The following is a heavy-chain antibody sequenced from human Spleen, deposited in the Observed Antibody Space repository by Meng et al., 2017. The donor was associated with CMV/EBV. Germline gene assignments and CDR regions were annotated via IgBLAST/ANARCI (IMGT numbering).Heavy chain of an antibody. D-gene: IGHD1-26*01. V-gene: IGHV3-23*01. Sequence: FSFSSYAMNWVRQVPGKGLEWVSTISGTGGSTYYADSVKGRFTISRDRFETTVSLEMNSLRADDTAVYYCAKGSGSGGASLKRVDFDYWGQGALVTVSS. CDR3: AKGSGSGGASLKRVDFDY. CDR2: ISGTGGST. CDR1: FSFSSYA. J-gene: IGHJ4*02.